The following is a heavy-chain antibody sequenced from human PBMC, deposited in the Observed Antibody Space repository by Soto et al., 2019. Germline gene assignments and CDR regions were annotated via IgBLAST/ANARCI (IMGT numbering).Heavy chain of an antibody. CDR3: ARFYYDSSGYLPSPYYYYYGMDV. D-gene: IGHD3-22*01. CDR2: INSDGTTT. V-gene: IGHV3-74*03. CDR1: GFTVSKIY. J-gene: IGHJ6*02. Sequence: GGSLRLSCAVAGFTVSKIYMRWVRQAPGKGLVWVSRINSDGTTTMYADSVKGRFTISRDNAKNTLYLQMNSLRAEDTAVYYCARFYYDSSGYLPSPYYYYYGMDVWGQGTTVTVSS.